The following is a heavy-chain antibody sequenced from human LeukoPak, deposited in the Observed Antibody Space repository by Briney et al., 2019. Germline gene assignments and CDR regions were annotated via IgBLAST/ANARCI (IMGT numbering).Heavy chain of an antibody. CDR3: ARDRSPYYDILTGYSYYYYYMDV. CDR1: GGSISSYY. Sequence: SETLSLTCTVSGGSISSYYWSWIRQPPGKGLEWIGYIYYSGSTNYNPSLKSRVTISVDTSKNQFSPKLSSVTAADTAVYYCARDRSPYYDILTGYSYYYYYMDVWGKGTTVTVSS. V-gene: IGHV4-59*01. CDR2: IYYSGST. J-gene: IGHJ6*03. D-gene: IGHD3-9*01.